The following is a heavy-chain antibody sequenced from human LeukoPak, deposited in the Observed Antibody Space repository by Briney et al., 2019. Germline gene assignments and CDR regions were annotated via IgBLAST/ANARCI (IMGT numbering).Heavy chain of an antibody. Sequence: SETLSLTCTVSGGSISSYYWSWNRQPPGKGLEWIGYIYYSGSTNYNPSLKSRVTISVDTSKNQFSLKLSSVTAADTAVYYCAREFQSGIAASWGQGTLVTVSS. D-gene: IGHD6-13*01. CDR2: IYYSGST. V-gene: IGHV4-59*01. CDR1: GGSISSYY. J-gene: IGHJ5*02. CDR3: AREFQSGIAAS.